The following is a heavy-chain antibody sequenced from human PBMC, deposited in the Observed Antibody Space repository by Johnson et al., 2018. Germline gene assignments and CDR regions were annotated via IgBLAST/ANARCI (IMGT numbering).Heavy chain of an antibody. D-gene: IGHD2-2*01. J-gene: IGHJ6*02. CDR1: GGTFSSYA. V-gene: IGHV1-69*01. CDR2: IIPIFGTA. Sequence: QVQLVQSGAEVKKPGSSXKVSCKASGGTFSSYAISWVRQAPGQGLEWMGGIIPIFGTANYAQKFQGRVTITADESTSTAYMELSSLRSEDTAVYYCARGRFVVVPAAIVDHLYYYGMDVWGQGTTVTVSS. CDR3: ARGRFVVVPAAIVDHLYYYGMDV.